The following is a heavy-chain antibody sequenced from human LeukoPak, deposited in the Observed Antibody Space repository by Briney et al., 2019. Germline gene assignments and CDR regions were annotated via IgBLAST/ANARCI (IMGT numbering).Heavy chain of an antibody. CDR3: ARHMYYDFWSGYYRDYYYMDV. CDR1: GGTFSSYA. V-gene: IGHV1-69*05. CDR2: IIPTFGTA. Sequence: SVKVSCKASGGTFSSYAISWVRQAPGQGLEWMGGIIPTFGTANYAQKFQGRVTITTDESTSTAYMELSSLRSEDTAMYYCARHMYYDFWSGYYRDYYYMDVWGKGTTVTVSS. J-gene: IGHJ6*03. D-gene: IGHD3-3*01.